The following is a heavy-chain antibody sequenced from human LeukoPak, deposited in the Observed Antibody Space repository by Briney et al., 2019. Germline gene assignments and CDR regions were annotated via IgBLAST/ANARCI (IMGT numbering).Heavy chain of an antibody. CDR1: GGSISSYY. J-gene: IGHJ6*03. CDR3: ARDLGSGWYWEDYYYYYMDV. D-gene: IGHD6-19*01. V-gene: IGHV4-4*07. CDR2: IYTSGST. Sequence: PSETLSLTCTVSGGSISSYYWSWIRHPAGKGLEWIGRIYTSGSTNYNPSLKSRVTMSVDTSKNQFSLKLSSVTAADTAVYYCARDLGSGWYWEDYYYYYMDVWGKGTTVTVSS.